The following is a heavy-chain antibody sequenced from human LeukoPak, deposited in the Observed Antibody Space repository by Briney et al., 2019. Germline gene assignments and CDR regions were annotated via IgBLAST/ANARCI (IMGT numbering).Heavy chain of an antibody. CDR1: GYIFAHNG. CDR2: ISAYNGDT. D-gene: IGHD3-16*01. Sequence: ASVKVSCKTSGYIFAHNGISWVRQAPGQGPEWMGWISAYNGDTNYAQNFQGRVTMTRDTSTSTVYMELRSLRSDDTAVYYCAREVGYYFDYWGQGTLVTVSS. V-gene: IGHV1-18*01. J-gene: IGHJ4*02. CDR3: AREVGYYFDY.